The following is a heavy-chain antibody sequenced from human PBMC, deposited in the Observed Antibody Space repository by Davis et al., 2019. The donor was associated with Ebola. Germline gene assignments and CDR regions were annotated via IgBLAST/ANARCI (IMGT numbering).Heavy chain of an antibody. V-gene: IGHV3-33*01. J-gene: IGHJ4*02. CDR2: IWYDGSNK. CDR1: GFTFSSYG. CDR3: ARAGSSTWRDFDY. D-gene: IGHD2-2*01. Sequence: PGGSLRLSCAASGFTFSSYGMHWVRQAPGKGLEWVAVIWYDGSNKYYADSVKGRFTISRDNSKNTLYLQMNSLKTEDTAVYYCARAGSSTWRDFDYWGQGTLVTVSS.